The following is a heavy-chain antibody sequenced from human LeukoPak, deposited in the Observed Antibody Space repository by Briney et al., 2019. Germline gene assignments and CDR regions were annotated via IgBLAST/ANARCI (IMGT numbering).Heavy chain of an antibody. V-gene: IGHV3-7*01. J-gene: IGHJ4*02. CDR3: ARSYCSSTSCYIDY. D-gene: IGHD2-2*02. Sequence: GGSLRLSCAASGFIFSTYWVTWVRQAPGKGLEWVANMYQDGSEKYYVDSVKGRFIISRDNARNSLSLQMDSLRVDDTAVYYCARSYCSSTSCYIDYWGQGTLVTVSS. CDR2: MYQDGSEK. CDR1: GFIFSTYW.